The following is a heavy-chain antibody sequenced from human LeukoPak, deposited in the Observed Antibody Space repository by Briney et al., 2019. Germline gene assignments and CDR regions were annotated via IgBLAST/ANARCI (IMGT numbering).Heavy chain of an antibody. CDR1: GFTFSSYD. D-gene: IGHD6-6*01. J-gene: IGHJ4*02. Sequence: GGSLRLSCAASGFTFSSYDMHWVRHATGKGLEWVSAIGTAGDTYYPGSVKGRFTISRENAKNSLYLQMNSLRAGDTAVYYCASQQSIAARKAFDYWGQGTLVTVSS. V-gene: IGHV3-13*01. CDR3: ASQQSIAARKAFDY. CDR2: IGTAGDT.